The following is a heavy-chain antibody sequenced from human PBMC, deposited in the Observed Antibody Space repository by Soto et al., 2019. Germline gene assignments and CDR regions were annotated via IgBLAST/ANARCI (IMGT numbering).Heavy chain of an antibody. CDR2: ISYDGITK. CDR3: AKDMTRFLPWPHYFRGLDV. J-gene: IGHJ6*02. D-gene: IGHD3-3*01. Sequence: QAQLVESGGGVVQPGRSLRLSCEASGYSFSNYGMHWVRQAPGKGLEWVAAISYDGITKYYSDSLKGRFTISKDNSKNTLYLEMNSLRPEDTAVYYCAKDMTRFLPWPHYFRGLDVWGQGTTVTVSS. CDR1: GYSFSNYG. V-gene: IGHV3-30*18.